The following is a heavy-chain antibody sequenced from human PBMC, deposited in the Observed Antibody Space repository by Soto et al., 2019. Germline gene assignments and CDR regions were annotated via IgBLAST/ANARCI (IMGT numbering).Heavy chain of an antibody. CDR1: GFLFSSYS. Sequence: EVQLMESGGGVVKPGGSLRLSCAASGFLFSSYSVNWVRQAPGKGLEWVASISSSGVDIYYGDSVKGRFTISRDNARNSLYLKMNSLRAEDTAVYYCATPFREWRDYYYYGMDVWGQGTTVTV. D-gene: IGHD3-3*01. CDR2: ISSSGVDI. V-gene: IGHV3-21*02. J-gene: IGHJ6*02. CDR3: ATPFREWRDYYYYGMDV.